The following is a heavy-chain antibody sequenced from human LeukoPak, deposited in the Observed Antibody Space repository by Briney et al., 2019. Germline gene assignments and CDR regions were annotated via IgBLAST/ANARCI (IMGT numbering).Heavy chain of an antibody. CDR3: ARMKQQLDAFDI. D-gene: IGHD6-13*01. V-gene: IGHV4-59*08. CDR1: GGSVSSYY. J-gene: IGHJ3*02. CDR2: IYYGGST. Sequence: PSETLSLTCTVSGGSVSSYYWSWIRQAPGKGLEWIGYIYYGGSTNYNPSLKSRVTISVDTSKNQFSLKLSSVTAADTAVYYCARMKQQLDAFDIWGQGTMVTVSS.